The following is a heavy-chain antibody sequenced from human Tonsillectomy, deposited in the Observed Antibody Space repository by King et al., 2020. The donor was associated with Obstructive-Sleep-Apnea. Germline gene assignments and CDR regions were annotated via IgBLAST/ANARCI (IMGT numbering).Heavy chain of an antibody. D-gene: IGHD6-19*01. V-gene: IGHV3-23*04. CDR1: GFTFSGYA. Sequence: VQLVESGGGLVQPGGSLRLSCAASGFTFSGYAMSWVRQAPGKGLEGVSSISGSGRSTNYADSVKGRFTISRDTSKNTLYLQINSLRAEDTAVYYCAKDLNNVEWLRYFDYWGQGTLVTVSS. CDR3: AKDLNNVEWLRYFDY. CDR2: ISGSGRST. J-gene: IGHJ4*02.